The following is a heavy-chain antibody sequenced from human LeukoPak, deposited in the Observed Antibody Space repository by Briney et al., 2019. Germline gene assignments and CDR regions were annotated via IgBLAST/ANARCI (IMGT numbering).Heavy chain of an antibody. V-gene: IGHV3-23*01. D-gene: IGHD6-19*01. CDR1: GFTFSSYA. CDR3: AKDRGDIRGWSLDY. CDR2: ISGSGGST. J-gene: IGHJ4*02. Sequence: GGSLRLSCAASGFTFSSYAMSWVRQAPGKGLEWVSAISGSGGSTFYADSVKGRFTISRDNSKNTLYLQMNSLRAEDTAVYYCAKDRGDIRGWSLDYWGQGTLVTVSS.